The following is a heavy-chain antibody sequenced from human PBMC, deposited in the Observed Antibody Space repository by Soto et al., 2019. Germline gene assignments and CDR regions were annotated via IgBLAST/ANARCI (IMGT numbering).Heavy chain of an antibody. CDR3: ARTTFYDIFTAYYSLFDY. V-gene: IGHV4-31*03. Sequence: QVQLQESGPGLVKPSQTLTLTCTVSGGSISSGGYYWSWIRQHPGKGLEWIGHISDSGSTYYNPSLKSRVTISVETSKNHSSLKLSAVTAADTAVYYCARTTFYDIFTAYYSLFDYWGQGTLVTVSS. CDR1: GGSISSGGYY. J-gene: IGHJ4*02. CDR2: ISDSGST. D-gene: IGHD3-9*01.